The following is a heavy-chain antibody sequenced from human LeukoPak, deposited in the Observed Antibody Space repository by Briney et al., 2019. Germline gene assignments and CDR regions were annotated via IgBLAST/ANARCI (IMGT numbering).Heavy chain of an antibody. CDR3: ARIVGASSWYGGYFDY. CDR1: GGSISSYY. J-gene: IGHJ4*02. V-gene: IGHV4-59*01. CDR2: IYYSGST. Sequence: SETLSLTCTVSGGSISSYYWSWIRQPPGKGLEWIGYIYYSGSTNYNPSLKSRVTISVDTSKNQFSLKLSSVTAAGTPVYYCARIVGASSWYGGYFDYWGQGTLVTVSS. D-gene: IGHD6-13*01.